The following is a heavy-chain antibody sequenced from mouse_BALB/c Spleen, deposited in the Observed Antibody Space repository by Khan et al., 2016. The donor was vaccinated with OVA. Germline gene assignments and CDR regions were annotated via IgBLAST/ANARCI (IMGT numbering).Heavy chain of an antibody. V-gene: IGHV1-4*01. CDR2: INPRSSYT. D-gene: IGHD2-14*01. CDR1: GYTFTSNT. Sequence: QVQLQQSGAELARPGASVKMSCKASGYTFTSNTMHWVKQRPGQGLEWIGYINPRSSYTNYNQKFKDKATLTADKSSSTAYMQLSSLTSEDSAVYYCARRTTECTLLNGGQGTSVTVPS. CDR3: ARRTTECTLLN. J-gene: IGHJ4*01.